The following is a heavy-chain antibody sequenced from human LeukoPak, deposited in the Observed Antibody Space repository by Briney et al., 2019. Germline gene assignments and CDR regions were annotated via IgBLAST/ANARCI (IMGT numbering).Heavy chain of an antibody. J-gene: IGHJ6*02. D-gene: IGHD4-11*01. CDR1: GGTFSSDA. Sequence: ASVKVSCKAYGGTFSSDAISWVRQAPGQGLEWMGGITPIFGTANYAQKFQGRVTINADEFTNTVYMELSSLRSEDTAVYYCARGPFIVTTDYYYGMDVWGQGTTVTVSS. V-gene: IGHV1-69*13. CDR2: ITPIFGTA. CDR3: ARGPFIVTTDYYYGMDV.